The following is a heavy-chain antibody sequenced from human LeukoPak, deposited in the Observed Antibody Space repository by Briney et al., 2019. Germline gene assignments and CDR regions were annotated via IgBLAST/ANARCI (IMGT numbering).Heavy chain of an antibody. Sequence: PGGSLRLSCAASGFTFSTYNMNWVRQAPGKGLEWVSSITSTSTYIYYADSVKGRFTISRDNAKNSLYLQMNSLRAEDTAVYYCARDVSKSGYRGWSIGFDYWGQGTLVTVSS. D-gene: IGHD5-12*01. CDR2: ITSTSTYI. J-gene: IGHJ4*02. V-gene: IGHV3-21*01. CDR1: GFTFSTYN. CDR3: ARDVSKSGYRGWSIGFDY.